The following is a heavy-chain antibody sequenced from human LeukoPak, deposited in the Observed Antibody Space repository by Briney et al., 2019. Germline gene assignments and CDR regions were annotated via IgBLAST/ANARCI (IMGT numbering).Heavy chain of an antibody. V-gene: IGHV2-5*01. Sequence: SGPTLVNPTPALTLTCTFSGFSLSTSGVGVGWIRQPPGKALEWLALIYWNDDKRYSPSLKSRLTITKDTSKNQVVLTMTNMDPVDTATYYCVHADIVATSRWFDPWGQGTLVTVSS. CDR3: VHADIVATSRWFDP. CDR2: IYWNDDK. J-gene: IGHJ5*02. D-gene: IGHD5-12*01. CDR1: GFSLSTSGVG.